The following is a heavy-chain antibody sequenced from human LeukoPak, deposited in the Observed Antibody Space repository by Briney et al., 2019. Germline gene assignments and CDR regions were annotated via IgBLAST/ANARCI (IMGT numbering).Heavy chain of an antibody. V-gene: IGHV3-30*04. CDR1: GFTLSSYA. CDR3: ARGGWRWELLRLDY. Sequence: PGGSLRLSCAAPGFTLSSYAMHWVRQAPGKGLEWVAVISYDGSNKYYADSVKGRFTISRDNSKNTLYLQMNSLRAEDTAVYYCARGGWRWELLRLDYWGQGTLVTVSS. CDR2: ISYDGSNK. J-gene: IGHJ4*02. D-gene: IGHD1-26*01.